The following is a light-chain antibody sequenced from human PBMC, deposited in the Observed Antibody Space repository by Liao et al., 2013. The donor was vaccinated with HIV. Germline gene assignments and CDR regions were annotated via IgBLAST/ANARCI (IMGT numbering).Light chain of an antibody. CDR1: KLGDKY. Sequence: SSVLTQPPSVSVSPGQTASITCSGDKLGDKYASWYQQRPGQSPVLVIYQDTKRPSGIPERFSGSNSGNTATLTISGTQAMDEADYYCQAWDSSTGVFGGGTKLTVL. V-gene: IGLV3-1*01. CDR3: QAWDSSTGV. J-gene: IGLJ3*02. CDR2: QDT.